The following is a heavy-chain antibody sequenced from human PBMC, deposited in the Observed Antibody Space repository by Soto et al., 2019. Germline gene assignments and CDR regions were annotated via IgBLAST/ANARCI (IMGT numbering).Heavy chain of an antibody. V-gene: IGHV3-23*01. D-gene: IGHD3-10*01. Sequence: EVQLLESGGGLVQPGGSLRLSCAASGFTFSSYAMSWVRQAPGKGLEWVSAISHSGDSTYYGDLVKGRFTISRDNFKHTLYLQMNSLRGDDTALYYCAKGGSIWSPAYGMDVWGQGTTVTVSS. CDR2: ISHSGDST. CDR1: GFTFSSYA. J-gene: IGHJ6*02. CDR3: AKGGSIWSPAYGMDV.